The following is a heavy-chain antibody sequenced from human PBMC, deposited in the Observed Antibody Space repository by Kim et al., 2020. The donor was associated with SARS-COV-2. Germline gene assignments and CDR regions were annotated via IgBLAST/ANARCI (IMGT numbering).Heavy chain of an antibody. D-gene: IGHD6-19*01. CDR1: GFTFSSYA. Sequence: LSLTCAASGFTFSSYAMHWVRQAPGKGLEWVAVISYDGSNKYYADSVKGRFTISRDNSKNTLYLQMNSLRAEDTAVYYCARDLYSSGWYYYYYGMDVWGQGTTVTVSS. J-gene: IGHJ6*02. CDR2: ISYDGSNK. V-gene: IGHV3-30-3*01. CDR3: ARDLYSSGWYYYYYGMDV.